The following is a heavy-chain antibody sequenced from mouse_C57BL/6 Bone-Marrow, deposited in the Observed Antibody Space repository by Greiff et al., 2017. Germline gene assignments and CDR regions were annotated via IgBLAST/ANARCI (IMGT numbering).Heavy chain of an antibody. J-gene: IGHJ2*01. D-gene: IGHD1-1*01. Sequence: VQLQQSGAELVRPGTSVKMSCKASGYTFTNYWIGWAKQRPGHGLEWIGDIYPGGGYTNYNEKFKGKATLTADKSSSTAYMQLSRLTSEDSAIYYCARRGHDYGSSIGGFDYWGQGTTLTVSS. V-gene: IGHV1-63*01. CDR2: IYPGGGYT. CDR1: GYTFTNYW. CDR3: ARRGHDYGSSIGGFDY.